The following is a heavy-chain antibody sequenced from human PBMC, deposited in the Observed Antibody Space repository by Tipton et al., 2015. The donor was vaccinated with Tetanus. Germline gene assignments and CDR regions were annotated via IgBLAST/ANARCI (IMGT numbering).Heavy chain of an antibody. CDR1: GYTFTSHY. Sequence: QSGPEVKKPGASVNVSCKASGYTFTSHYVHWVRQAPGQGLEWVGWINPNGGGTRYARNLQGRVTMTRDTSIATAYMELTSLRPDDTAVYFCARLGGIQRYFDGWGRGTLVTVSP. V-gene: IGHV1-2*02. CDR2: INPNGGGT. CDR3: ARLGGIQRYFDG. J-gene: IGHJ2*01. D-gene: IGHD3-16*01.